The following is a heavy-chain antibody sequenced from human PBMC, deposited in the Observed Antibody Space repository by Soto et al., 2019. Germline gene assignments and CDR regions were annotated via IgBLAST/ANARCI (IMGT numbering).Heavy chain of an antibody. CDR3: AKDPEIPYYYYMDV. Sequence: EVQLLESGGGLVQPGGSLRLSCAASGFTFSSYAMSWFRQAPGKGLEWVSAISGSGGSTYYADSVKGRFTISRDNSKNTLYLQMNSLRAEDTAVYYCAKDPEIPYYYYMDVWGKGTTVTVSS. J-gene: IGHJ6*03. V-gene: IGHV3-23*01. CDR1: GFTFSSYA. CDR2: ISGSGGST. D-gene: IGHD2-2*02.